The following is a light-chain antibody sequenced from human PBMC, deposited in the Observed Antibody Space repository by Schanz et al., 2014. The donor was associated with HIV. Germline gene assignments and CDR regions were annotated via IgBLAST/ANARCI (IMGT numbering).Light chain of an antibody. CDR1: TSDVGAYNF. CDR2: DVT. V-gene: IGLV2-11*01. Sequence: QSALTQPRSVSGSPGQSVTISCTGTTSDVGAYNFVSWYQQHPGKAPKLMIYDVTKRPSGVPDRFSGSKSGNTASLTVSGLQDEDEADYYCSSYAGSNNLVVFGGGTKVTVL. CDR3: SSYAGSNNLVV. J-gene: IGLJ2*01.